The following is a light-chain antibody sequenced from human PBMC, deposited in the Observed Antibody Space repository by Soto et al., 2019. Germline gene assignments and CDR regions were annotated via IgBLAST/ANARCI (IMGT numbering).Light chain of an antibody. CDR2: ATS. V-gene: IGKV3-20*01. CDR3: HQYGSSSWT. J-gene: IGKJ1*01. CDR1: QSVSSSY. Sequence: ELVLTQSPGTLSSSPGERATLSCRASQSVSSSYLAWYQQKPGQAPRLLIYATSTRATGVPERFSGSGSGTDFSLTISSLEPEDFAVYYCHQYGSSSWTFGQGSKVEIK.